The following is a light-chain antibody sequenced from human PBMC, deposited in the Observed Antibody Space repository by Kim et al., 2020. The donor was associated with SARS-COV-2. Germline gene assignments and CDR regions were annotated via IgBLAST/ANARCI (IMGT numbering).Light chain of an antibody. CDR3: NSRDTTVNHRRI. CDR1: RVRYYY. V-gene: IGLV3-19*01. CDR2: AEN. Sequence: LGQTVRITCQGDRVRYYYANWYQHKPGQAPVLGIYAENNRPSGIPDRFSGSSSGFTATLTITGAQAEDEADYYCNSRDTTVNHRRIFGGGTKLTVL. J-gene: IGLJ2*01.